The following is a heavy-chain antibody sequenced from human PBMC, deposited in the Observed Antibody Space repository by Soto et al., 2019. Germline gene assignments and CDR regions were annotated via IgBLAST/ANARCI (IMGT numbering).Heavy chain of an antibody. V-gene: IGHV1-18*01. Sequence: ASVKVSCKTSGYTFSNYGITWVRQAPGQPLEWMGWISLYSDGTNYAQKFQGRVSMTTDTSTTTAYMELRSLRSDDTAVYYCARVVPGAEAWFGPWGQGTLVTVSS. CDR3: ARVVPGAEAWFGP. J-gene: IGHJ5*02. CDR1: GYTFSNYG. D-gene: IGHD2-2*01. CDR2: ISLYSDGT.